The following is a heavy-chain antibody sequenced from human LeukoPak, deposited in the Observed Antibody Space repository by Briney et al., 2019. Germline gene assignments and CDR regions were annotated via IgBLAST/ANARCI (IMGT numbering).Heavy chain of an antibody. CDR1: GFTFSSYE. Sequence: GSLRLSCAASGFTFSSYEMNWVRQAPGKGLEWVSYISTTASTTYYADSVKGRFTISRDNAKNTLYLQMNSLRAEDTAVYYCAKDHYVSGRYDAFDIWGQGTMVTVSS. CDR3: AKDHYVSGRYDAFDI. CDR2: ISTTASTT. J-gene: IGHJ3*02. V-gene: IGHV3-48*03. D-gene: IGHD3-10*01.